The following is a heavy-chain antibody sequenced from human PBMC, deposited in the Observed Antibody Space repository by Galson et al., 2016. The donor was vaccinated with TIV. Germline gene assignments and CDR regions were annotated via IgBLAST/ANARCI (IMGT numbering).Heavy chain of an antibody. Sequence: SLRLSCAASGFTFSNYGMNWVRQAPGKGLEWVSYISGSVNTIYYADSVRGRFTISRDNAKNSLFLQMNSLRADDTAVYYCATADHYDPAAYGLDVWGKGTMVTVSS. D-gene: IGHD3-3*01. CDR3: ATADHYDPAAYGLDV. CDR2: ISGSVNTI. CDR1: GFTFSNYG. J-gene: IGHJ6*04. V-gene: IGHV3-48*03.